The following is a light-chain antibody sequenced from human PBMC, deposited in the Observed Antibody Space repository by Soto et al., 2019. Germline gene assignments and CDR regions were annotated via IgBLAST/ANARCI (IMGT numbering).Light chain of an antibody. CDR3: QQYGSSPGT. CDR1: QGISSY. Sequence: IQLTQSPSSLSASVGDRVTITCRASQGISSYLAWYRQKPGKVPKLLIYSASNLQSGVPSRFSGSGSGTDFTLTISGLEPEDFAVYYCQQYGSSPGTFGQGTKVDI. V-gene: IGKV1-27*01. CDR2: SAS. J-gene: IGKJ1*01.